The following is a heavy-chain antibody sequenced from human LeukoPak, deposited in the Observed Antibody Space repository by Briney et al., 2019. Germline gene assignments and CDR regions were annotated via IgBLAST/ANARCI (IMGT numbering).Heavy chain of an antibody. Sequence: PGGSLRLSCEASGFTFSSDNMNWVRQAPGEGLEWVSSITGDDSTYYADSVKGRFTISRDTSSNTLYLQMNSLRAEDTALYYCAKGHYDFRDYWGQGTLVTVSS. D-gene: IGHD3-3*01. CDR2: ITGDDST. CDR1: GFTFSSDN. CDR3: AKGHYDFRDY. J-gene: IGHJ4*02. V-gene: IGHV3-23*01.